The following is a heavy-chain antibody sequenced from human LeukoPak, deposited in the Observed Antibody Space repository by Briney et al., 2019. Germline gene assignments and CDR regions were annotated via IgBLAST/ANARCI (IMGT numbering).Heavy chain of an antibody. Sequence: SETLSLTCAVYGGSFSGYYWSWIRQPPGKGLEGIGESNHSGSTNYNPSLKSRVTISVDTSKNQFSLKLSSVTAADTAVYYCARGYGVPAAMFDYWGQGTLVTVSS. V-gene: IGHV4-34*01. CDR2: SNHSGST. J-gene: IGHJ4*02. CDR3: ARGYGVPAAMFDY. D-gene: IGHD2-2*01. CDR1: GGSFSGYY.